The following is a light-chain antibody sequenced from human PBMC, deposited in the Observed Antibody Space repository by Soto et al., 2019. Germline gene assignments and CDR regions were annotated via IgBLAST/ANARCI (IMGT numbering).Light chain of an antibody. J-gene: IGKJ4*01. Sequence: IVLTQSPGTLSLSPGERGTLSCRASQNIGRLLGWYQQKPGRAPRLLISDVSNRATGIPARFSGSVSGTDGTLTISSLEPEDGSVYYCHQRRQWTLTFGGGTKVDIK. CDR1: QNIGRL. CDR3: HQRRQWTLT. CDR2: DVS. V-gene: IGKV3-11*01.